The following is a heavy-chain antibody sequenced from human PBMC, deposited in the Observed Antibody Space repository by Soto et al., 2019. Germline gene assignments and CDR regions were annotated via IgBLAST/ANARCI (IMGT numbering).Heavy chain of an antibody. V-gene: IGHV4-59*08. D-gene: IGHD2-15*01. CDR3: ARRDGGTLDY. CDR1: GGSISSYY. Sequence: QVQLQESGPGLVKPSETLSLTCTVSGGSISSYYWSWIRQPPGKGLEWIGYIYYSGSTNYNPSLKRRVNRSVNTSKTQFSLKLSSVTAADTAVYYCARRDGGTLDYWGQGTLVTVSS. J-gene: IGHJ4*02. CDR2: IYYSGST.